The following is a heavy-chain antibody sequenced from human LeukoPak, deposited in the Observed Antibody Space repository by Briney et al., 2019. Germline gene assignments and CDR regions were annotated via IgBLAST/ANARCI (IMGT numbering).Heavy chain of an antibody. CDR1: GYTFTSYG. CDR3: ARDRYDDSWSGYGGFDP. CDR2: ISAYNGNT. V-gene: IGHV1-18*01. D-gene: IGHD3-3*01. J-gene: IGHJ5*02. Sequence: ASVKVSCKASGYTFTSYGISWVRQAPGQGLEWMGWISAYNGNTNYAQKLQGRVTMTTDTSTSTAYMELRSLRSDDTAVYYGARDRYDDSWSGYGGFDPWGQGTLVTVSS.